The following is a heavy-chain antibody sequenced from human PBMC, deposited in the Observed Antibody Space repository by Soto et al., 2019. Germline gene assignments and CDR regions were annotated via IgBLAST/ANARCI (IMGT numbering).Heavy chain of an antibody. J-gene: IGHJ4*02. D-gene: IGHD3-22*01. CDR3: ARQYYDSSGYYYPAGEYYFDY. V-gene: IGHV4-39*01. CDR1: GGSISSSSYY. CDR2: IYYSGST. Sequence: SETLSLTCTVSGGSISSSSYYWGWIRQPPGKGLEWIGSIYYSGSTYYNPSLKSRVTISVDTSKNQFSLKLSSVTAADTAVYYCARQYYDSSGYYYPAGEYYFDYWGQGTLVTVSS.